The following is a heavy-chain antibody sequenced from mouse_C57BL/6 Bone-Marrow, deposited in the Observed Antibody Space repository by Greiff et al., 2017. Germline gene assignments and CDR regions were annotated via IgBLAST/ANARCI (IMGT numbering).Heavy chain of an antibody. D-gene: IGHD1-1*01. Sequence: EVQVVESGGGLVKPGGSLKLSCAASGFTFSDYGMHWVRQAPEKGLEWVAYISSGSSTIYYADTVKGRFTISRDNAKNTLFLQMTSLRSEDTAMYYCARSGYYGSSCYWYFDVWGTGTTVTVSS. CDR3: ARSGYYGSSCYWYFDV. J-gene: IGHJ1*03. CDR1: GFTFSDYG. CDR2: ISSGSSTI. V-gene: IGHV5-17*01.